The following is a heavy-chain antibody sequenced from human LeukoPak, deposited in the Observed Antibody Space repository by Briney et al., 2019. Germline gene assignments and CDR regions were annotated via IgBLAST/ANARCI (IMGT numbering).Heavy chain of an antibody. D-gene: IGHD5-12*01. CDR3: AREGIYSGYDPYYFDY. CDR2: ISSSSSYI. V-gene: IGHV3-21*01. Sequence: GGSLRLSCAASGFTFSSHSMNWVRQAPGKGLEWVSSISSSSSYIYYADSVKGRFTISRDNAKNSLYLQMNSLRAEDTAVNYCAREGIYSGYDPYYFDYWGQGTLVTVSS. CDR1: GFTFSSHS. J-gene: IGHJ4*02.